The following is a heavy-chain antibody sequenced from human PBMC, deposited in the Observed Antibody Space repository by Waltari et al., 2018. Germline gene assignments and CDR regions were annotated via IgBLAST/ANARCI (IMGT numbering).Heavy chain of an antibody. CDR2: IYSGGST. Sequence: EVQLLESGGGLVQPGGSLRLSCAASGFTFSSYAMSWVRQAPGKGLEWVSVIYSGGSTYYAGSVKGRFTISRDNSKNTLYLQMNSLRAEDTAVYYCAKVRELLLAQHWGQGTLVTVSS. CDR3: AKVRELLLAQH. CDR1: GFTFSSYA. J-gene: IGHJ1*01. V-gene: IGHV3-23*03. D-gene: IGHD1-26*01.